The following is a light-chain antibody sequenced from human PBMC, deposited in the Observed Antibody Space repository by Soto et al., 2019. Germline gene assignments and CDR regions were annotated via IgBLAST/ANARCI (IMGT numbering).Light chain of an antibody. CDR3: RSYAGSSTYV. Sequence: QSALTQPASVSGSPGQSITISCTGTSGDVGTYNLVSWYQQLPGKAPKLMLYEGTKRPSGISIRFSGSKSGNTASLTISGLQAEDEADYYCRSYAGSSTYVFGTGTKLTVL. J-gene: IGLJ1*01. CDR1: SGDVGTYNL. V-gene: IGLV2-23*01. CDR2: EGT.